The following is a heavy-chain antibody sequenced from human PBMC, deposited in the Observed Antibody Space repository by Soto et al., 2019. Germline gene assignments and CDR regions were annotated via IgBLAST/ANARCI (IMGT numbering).Heavy chain of an antibody. D-gene: IGHD3-3*01. V-gene: IGHV4-34*01. J-gene: IGHJ6*02. Sequence: SETLSLTCAVYGGSFSGYYWSWIRQPPGKGLEWIGEINHSGSTNYNPSLKSRVTISVDTSKNQFSLKLSSVTAADTAVYYCARTPGFWSYYYGMDVWGQGTTVTVSS. CDR2: INHSGST. CDR1: GGSFSGYY. CDR3: ARTPGFWSYYYGMDV.